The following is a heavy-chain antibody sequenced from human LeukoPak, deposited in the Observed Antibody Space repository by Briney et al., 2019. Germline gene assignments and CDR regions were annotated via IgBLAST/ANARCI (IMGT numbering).Heavy chain of an antibody. J-gene: IGHJ3*01. CDR3: ARHFTYYYDSNGYPRDAFDV. CDR1: GGSISGYY. CDR2: IYYSGST. Sequence: SETLSLTCTVSGGSISGYYWSWIRQSPGKGLVWIGYIYYSGSTNYNPSLRSRVTISVDMSKNQLSLKLSSVTAADTALYYCARHFTYYYDSNGYPRDAFDVWGQGTVVTVSS. V-gene: IGHV4-59*08. D-gene: IGHD3-22*01.